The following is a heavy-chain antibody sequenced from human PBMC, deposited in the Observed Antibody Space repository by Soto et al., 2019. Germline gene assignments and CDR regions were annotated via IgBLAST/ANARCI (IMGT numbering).Heavy chain of an antibody. D-gene: IGHD3-3*01. J-gene: IGHJ4*02. V-gene: IGHV4-30-2*01. Sequence: SETLSLTCAVSGGSISSGGYSWSWIRQPPGKGLEWIGYIYHSGTTYYNPSLESRVTISVDRSTNQFSLKLSSVTAADTAVYYCARADFSGFNDYWGQGTLVTVSS. CDR1: GGSISSGGYS. CDR3: ARADFSGFNDY. CDR2: IYHSGTT.